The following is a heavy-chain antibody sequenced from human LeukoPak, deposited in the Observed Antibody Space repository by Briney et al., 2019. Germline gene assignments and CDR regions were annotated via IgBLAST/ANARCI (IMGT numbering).Heavy chain of an antibody. Sequence: SETLSLTCAVYGGSFSGYYWSWIRQPPGKGLEWIGEINHSGSTNYNPSLKSRVTISVDTSKNQFSLKLSSVTAADTAVYYCASFYCSGGSCYQYYYYYYMDVWGKGTTVTISS. CDR1: GGSFSGYY. V-gene: IGHV4-34*01. CDR2: INHSGST. CDR3: ASFYCSGGSCYQYYYYYYMDV. J-gene: IGHJ6*03. D-gene: IGHD2-15*01.